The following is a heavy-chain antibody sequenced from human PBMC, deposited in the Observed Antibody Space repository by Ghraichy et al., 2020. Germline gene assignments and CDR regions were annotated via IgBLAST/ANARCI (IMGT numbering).Heavy chain of an antibody. V-gene: IGHV4-61*01. J-gene: IGHJ6*02. CDR2: IYYSGST. CDR1: GGSVSSGSYY. CDR3: ARDHWGPELGPYYDFWSGDYYYYGMDV. Sequence: SETLSLTCTVSGGSVSSGSYYWSWIRQPPGKGLEWIGYIYYSGSTNYNPSLKSRVTISVDTSKNQFSLKLSSVTAADTAVYYCARDHWGPELGPYYDFWSGDYYYYGMDVWGQGTTVTVSS. D-gene: IGHD3-3*01.